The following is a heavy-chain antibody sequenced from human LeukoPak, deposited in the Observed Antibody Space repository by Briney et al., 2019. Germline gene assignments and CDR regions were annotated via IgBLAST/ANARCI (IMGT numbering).Heavy chain of an antibody. V-gene: IGHV3-11*01. D-gene: IGHD6-6*01. CDR3: AKTQSVIEAARPYTFDY. CDR2: ISSSGRTT. Sequence: PGGSLRLSCAASGFTFSDYYMSWIRQAPGKGLEWVSYISSSGRTTYYADSVKGRFTISRDNSKNTLYLQMNSLRAEDTAVYYCAKTQSVIEAARPYTFDYWGQGTLVTVSS. CDR1: GFTFSDYY. J-gene: IGHJ4*02.